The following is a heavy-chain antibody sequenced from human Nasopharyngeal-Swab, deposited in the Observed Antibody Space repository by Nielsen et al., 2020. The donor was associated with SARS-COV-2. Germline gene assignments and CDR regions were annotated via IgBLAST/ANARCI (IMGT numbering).Heavy chain of an antibody. CDR2: ISWNSGSI. Sequence: SLKISCAASGFTFDDYAMHWVRQAPGKGLEWVSGISWNSGSIGYADSVKGRFTISRDNAKNSLYLQMNSLRAEDTAVYYCATGGSSGWYYYYYGMDVWGQGTTVTVSS. V-gene: IGHV3-9*01. D-gene: IGHD6-19*01. J-gene: IGHJ6*02. CDR1: GFTFDDYA. CDR3: ATGGSSGWYYYYYGMDV.